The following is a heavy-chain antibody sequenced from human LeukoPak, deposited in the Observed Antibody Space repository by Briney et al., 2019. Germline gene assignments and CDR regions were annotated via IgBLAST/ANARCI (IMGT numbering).Heavy chain of an antibody. V-gene: IGHV3-11*04. CDR1: GFTFSDYY. CDR3: AKVGSSGWYADY. J-gene: IGHJ4*02. Sequence: GGSLRLSCAASGFTFSDYYMGWIRQAPRKGLEWVSYIRGSGGDIHYADSVKGRFTISRDNAKSSLYLQMNSLRAEDTAVYYCAKVGSSGWYADYWGQGTLVTVSS. CDR2: IRGSGGDI. D-gene: IGHD6-19*01.